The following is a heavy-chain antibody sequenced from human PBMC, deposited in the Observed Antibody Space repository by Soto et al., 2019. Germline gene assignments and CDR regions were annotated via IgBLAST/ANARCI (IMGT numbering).Heavy chain of an antibody. D-gene: IGHD2-2*01. CDR2: IIPIFGTA. Sequence: GASVKVSCKASGGTFSSYAISWVRQAPGQGLEWMGGIIPIFGTANYAQKFQGRVTITADESTSTAYMELSSLRSEDTAVYYCASPGTTGVAFDIWGQGTMVTVSS. CDR3: ASPGTTGVAFDI. CDR1: GGTFSSYA. J-gene: IGHJ3*02. V-gene: IGHV1-69*13.